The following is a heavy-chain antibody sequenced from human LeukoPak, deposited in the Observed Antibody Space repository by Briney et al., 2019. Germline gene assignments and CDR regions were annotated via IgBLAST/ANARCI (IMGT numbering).Heavy chain of an antibody. CDR1: GFTFSSYG. CDR2: IWYDGSNK. CDR3: ARVPSYSYDSSGYFDY. V-gene: IGHV3-33*01. J-gene: IGHJ4*02. D-gene: IGHD3-22*01. Sequence: GGSLRLSCAASGFTFSSYGMHWVRQAPGKGLEWVAVIWYDGSNKYYADSVKGRFTISRDNSKNTLYLQMNSLRDEDTAVYYCARVPSYSYDSSGYFDYWGQGTLVTVPS.